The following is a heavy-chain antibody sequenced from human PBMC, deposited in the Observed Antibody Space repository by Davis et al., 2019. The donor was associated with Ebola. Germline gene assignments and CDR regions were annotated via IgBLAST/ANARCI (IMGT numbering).Heavy chain of an antibody. CDR2: ISGSGGST. Sequence: GESLKISCAASGFTFSKYAMNWVRQAPGKGLEWVSVISGSGGSTYYADSVKGRFTISRDNAKNTLSLQMNSLRAEDTAVYYCARAKGQQLTYWYFDLWGRGTLVTVSS. D-gene: IGHD6-13*01. CDR1: GFTFSKYA. V-gene: IGHV3-23*01. CDR3: ARAKGQQLTYWYFDL. J-gene: IGHJ2*01.